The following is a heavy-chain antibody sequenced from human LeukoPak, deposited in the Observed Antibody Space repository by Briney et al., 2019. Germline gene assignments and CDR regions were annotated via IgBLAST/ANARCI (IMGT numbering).Heavy chain of an antibody. V-gene: IGHV1-2*02. D-gene: IGHD3-22*01. CDR2: INPNSGGT. CDR1: GYTFTGYY. Sequence: ASVKVSCKASGYTFTGYYMHWVRQAPGQGLEWMGWINPNSGGTNYAQKFQGRVTMTRDTSISTAYVELSRLRSDDTAVYYCARDSNTYYYDSSGPPVWGQGTTVTVSS. CDR3: ARDSNTYYYDSSGPPV. J-gene: IGHJ6*02.